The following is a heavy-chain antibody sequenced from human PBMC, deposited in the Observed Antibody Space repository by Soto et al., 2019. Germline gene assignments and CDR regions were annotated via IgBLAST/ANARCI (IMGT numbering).Heavy chain of an antibody. D-gene: IGHD3-22*01. CDR2: IYSGGST. V-gene: IGHV3-66*01. CDR1: GFTVSSNY. Sequence: GGSLRLSCAASGFTVSSNYMSWVRQAPGKGLEWVSVIYSGGSTYYAGSVKGRFTISRDNSKNTLYLQMNSLRAEDTAVYYCARASRNYYDSSGYLYYFDYWGQGTLVTVSS. J-gene: IGHJ4*02. CDR3: ARASRNYYDSSGYLYYFDY.